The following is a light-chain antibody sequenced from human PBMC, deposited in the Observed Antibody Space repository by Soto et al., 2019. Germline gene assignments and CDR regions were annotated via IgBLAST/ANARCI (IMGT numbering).Light chain of an antibody. V-gene: IGKV3-15*01. CDR1: QSISSN. CDR3: QQYKSWPT. CDR2: GVS. J-gene: IGKJ1*01. Sequence: IVMTQSPATLPVSPGERATLSCRASQSISSNLAWYQQKPGQAPRLLIYGVSSRATGVPARFSGSGSGTEFTLTINSLLSEDFGVFYCQQYKSWPTFGQGTKVEIK.